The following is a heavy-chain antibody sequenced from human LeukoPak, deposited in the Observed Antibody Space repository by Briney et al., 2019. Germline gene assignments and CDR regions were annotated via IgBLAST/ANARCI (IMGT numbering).Heavy chain of an antibody. CDR3: ARGGNWNPNNWFDA. D-gene: IGHD1-20*01. J-gene: IGHJ5*02. CDR1: GYTFTGYY. Sequence: GASVKVSCKASGYTFTGYYMHWVRQAPGQGLEWMGWINPNSGGTNYAQKFQGRVTMTRDTSISTAYMELSRLRSDDTAVYYCARGGNWNPNNWFDAWGQGVLVTVSS. V-gene: IGHV1-2*02. CDR2: INPNSGGT.